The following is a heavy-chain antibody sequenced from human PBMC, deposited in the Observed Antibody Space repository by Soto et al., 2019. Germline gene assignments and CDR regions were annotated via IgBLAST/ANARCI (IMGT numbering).Heavy chain of an antibody. CDR3: ARATVYYYGSGSYFSNWFDP. CDR2: INHSGST. J-gene: IGHJ5*02. V-gene: IGHV4-34*01. CDR1: GGSFSGYY. D-gene: IGHD3-10*01. Sequence: SETLSLTCAVYGGSFSGYYWSWIRQPPGKGLEWIGEINHSGSTNYNPSLKSRVTISVDTSKNQFSLKLSSVTAADTAVYYCARATVYYYGSGSYFSNWFDPWGQGTLVT.